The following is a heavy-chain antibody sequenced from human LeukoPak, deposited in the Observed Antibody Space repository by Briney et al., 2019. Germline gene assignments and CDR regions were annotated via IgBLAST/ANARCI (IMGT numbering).Heavy chain of an antibody. D-gene: IGHD1-26*01. CDR3: ASGATFRGELLRSQMDY. CDR2: IIPIFGTA. J-gene: IGHJ4*02. V-gene: IGHV1-69*05. Sequence: SVKVSCKASGGTFSSYAISWVRQAPGQGLEWMGGIIPIFGTANYAQKFQGRVTITTDESTSTAYMELSSLRSEDTAVYYCASGATFRGELLRSQMDYWGQGTLVTVSS. CDR1: GGTFSSYA.